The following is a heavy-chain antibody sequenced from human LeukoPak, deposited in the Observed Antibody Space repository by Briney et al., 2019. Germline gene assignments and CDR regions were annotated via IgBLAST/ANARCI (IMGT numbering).Heavy chain of an antibody. CDR1: GFTFSSYE. CDR2: ISSSGSTI. V-gene: IGHV3-48*03. CDR3: VRIYEPVYYGDHLRYYFDY. J-gene: IGHJ4*02. D-gene: IGHD4-17*01. Sequence: GGSLRLSCAASGFTFSSYEMNWVRQAPGKGLEWVSYISSSGSTIYYADSVKGRFTISRDNAKNSLYLQMNSLRVDDTAVYYCVRIYEPVYYGDHLRYYFDYWGLGARVTVSS.